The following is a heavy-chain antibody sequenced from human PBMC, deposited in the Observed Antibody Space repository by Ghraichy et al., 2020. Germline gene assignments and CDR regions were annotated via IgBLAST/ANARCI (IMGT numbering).Heavy chain of an antibody. J-gene: IGHJ4*02. CDR3: ARGPNIAVAGTFDY. Sequence: GSLRLSCAASGFTFSSYSMNWVRQAPGKGLEWVSSISSSSSYIYYADSVKGRFTISRDNAKNSLYLQMNSLRAEDTAVYYCARGPNIAVAGTFDYWGQGTLVTVSS. CDR1: GFTFSSYS. D-gene: IGHD6-19*01. CDR2: ISSSSSYI. V-gene: IGHV3-21*01.